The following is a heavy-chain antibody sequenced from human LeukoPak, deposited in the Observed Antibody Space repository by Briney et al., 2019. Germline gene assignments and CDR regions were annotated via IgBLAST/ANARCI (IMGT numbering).Heavy chain of an antibody. CDR1: GGSFSGYY. CDR2: INHSGST. D-gene: IGHD6-13*01. CDR3: ARWEQQLRLYYFDY. Sequence: SETLSLTCAVYGGSFSGYYWSWIRQPPGKGLEWIGEINHSGSTNYNPSLKSRVTIPVDTSKNQFSLKLSSVTAADTAVYYCARWEQQLRLYYFDYWGQGTLVTVSS. V-gene: IGHV4-34*01. J-gene: IGHJ4*02.